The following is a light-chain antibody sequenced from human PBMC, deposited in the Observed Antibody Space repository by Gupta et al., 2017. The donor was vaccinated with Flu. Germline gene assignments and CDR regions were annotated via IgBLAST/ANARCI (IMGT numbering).Light chain of an antibody. CDR1: QSVISY. CDR2: DAT. V-gene: IGKV3-11*01. Sequence: EIVLTQSPATLSLSPGERAILSCRDSQSVISYLAWYQQKPGQAHRLIIYDATNRARGTPGSFSGSGSGKDFTLTSSRQEDEDFADYYQQQRSNLFTFGEGTKVEIK. CDR3: QQRSNLFT. J-gene: IGKJ4*01.